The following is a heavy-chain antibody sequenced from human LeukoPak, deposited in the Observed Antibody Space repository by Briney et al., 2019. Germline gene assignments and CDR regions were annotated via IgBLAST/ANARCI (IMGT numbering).Heavy chain of an antibody. V-gene: IGHV1-18*01. CDR1: GYTFTNYG. CDR2: INTENGNT. CDR3: ARNSHGYGSGWQQFNFDY. Sequence: AASVKVSCKASGYTFTNYGITWVRQAPGQGLEWMGWINTENGNTNYAERLQGRVTMTTDTSTRTAYMELRGLRSEDTAIYYCARNSHGYGSGWQQFNFDYWGQGTLVTVS. D-gene: IGHD6-19*01. J-gene: IGHJ4*02.